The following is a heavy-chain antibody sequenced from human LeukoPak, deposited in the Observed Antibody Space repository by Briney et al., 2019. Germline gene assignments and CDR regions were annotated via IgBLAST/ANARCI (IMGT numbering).Heavy chain of an antibody. J-gene: IGHJ4*02. V-gene: IGHV4-59*08. CDR2: IYYSGST. Sequence: SETLSLTCTVSGGSISSYYWSWIRQPPGKGLEWIGYIYYSGSTNYNPSLKSRVTISVDTSKNQFSLKLSSVTAADTAVYYCARQGMYSSGWYYFDYWGQGTLVTVSS. D-gene: IGHD6-19*01. CDR1: GGSISSYY. CDR3: ARQGMYSSGWYYFDY.